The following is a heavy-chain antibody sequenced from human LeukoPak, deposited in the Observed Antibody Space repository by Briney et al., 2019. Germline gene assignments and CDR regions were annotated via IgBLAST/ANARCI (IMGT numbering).Heavy chain of an antibody. CDR2: LTGGSDNS. CDR1: GFTFSSSA. CDR3: AKDYPSPEPIVGATTGIDY. V-gene: IGHV3-23*01. Sequence: GGSLRLSCAASGFTFSSSAMTWVRQAPGKGLEWVSSLTGGSDNSEHADSVKGRFTISRDNSKNTLYLQMNSLRAEDTAVYYCAKDYPSPEPIVGATTGIDYWGQGTLVTVSS. D-gene: IGHD1-26*01. J-gene: IGHJ4*02.